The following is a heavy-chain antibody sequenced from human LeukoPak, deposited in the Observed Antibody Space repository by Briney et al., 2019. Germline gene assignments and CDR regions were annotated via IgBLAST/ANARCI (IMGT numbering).Heavy chain of an antibody. CDR2: MYYSGST. J-gene: IGHJ4*02. CDR1: GDSISTCY. CDR3: ARGVAGYGPYDY. D-gene: IGHD5-12*01. V-gene: IGHV4-59*01. Sequence: PETLSLTCTVSGDSISTCYWSWIRQPPGKGLEWIGYMYYSGSTNYNPSLKSRVTISLDTPKNQFSLRLNSVTAADTAVYYCARGVAGYGPYDYWGQGTLVTVSS.